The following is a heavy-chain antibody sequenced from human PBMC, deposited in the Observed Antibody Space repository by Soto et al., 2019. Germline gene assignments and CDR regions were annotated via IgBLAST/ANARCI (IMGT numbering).Heavy chain of an antibody. CDR2: IYYSGST. D-gene: IGHD6-13*01. Sequence: SETLSLTCTVSGGSLSSYYLSWIRQPPGKGLEWIGYIYYSGSTNYNPSLKSRVTISVDTSKNQFSLKLSSVTAADTAVYYCATGSSSWDHNYYYGTDVWGQGTTVTVSS. CDR1: GGSLSSYY. CDR3: ATGSSSWDHNYYYGTDV. V-gene: IGHV4-59*01. J-gene: IGHJ6*02.